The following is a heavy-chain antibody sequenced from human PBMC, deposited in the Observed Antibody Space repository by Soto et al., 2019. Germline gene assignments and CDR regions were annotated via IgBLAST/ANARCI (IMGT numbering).Heavy chain of an antibody. V-gene: IGHV4-4*02. CDR2: IYHSGST. CDR3: ERGGSSSWDYYGMDV. Sequence: PWETLSLTCAVSGGSISSSNWWSWVRQPPGKGLEWIGEIYHSGSTNYNPSLKSRVTISVDKSKNQFSLKLSSVTAADTAVYYCERGGSSSWDYYGMDVWGQGTTVTVSS. J-gene: IGHJ6*02. CDR1: GGSISSSNW. D-gene: IGHD6-13*01.